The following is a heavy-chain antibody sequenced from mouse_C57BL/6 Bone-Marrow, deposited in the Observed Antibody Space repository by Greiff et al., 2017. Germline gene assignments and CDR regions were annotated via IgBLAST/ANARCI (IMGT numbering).Heavy chain of an antibody. Sequence: QVQLQQPGAELVKPGASVKLSCKASGYTFTSYWMQWVKQRPGQGLEWIGEIDPSDSYTNYNQKFKGKATLTVDTSSSTAYMQLSNRTSEDSAVYYCARDYGSRNYAMDYWGQGTSGTVSS. CDR2: IDPSDSYT. V-gene: IGHV1-50*01. D-gene: IGHD1-1*01. CDR1: GYTFTSYW. CDR3: ARDYGSRNYAMDY. J-gene: IGHJ4*01.